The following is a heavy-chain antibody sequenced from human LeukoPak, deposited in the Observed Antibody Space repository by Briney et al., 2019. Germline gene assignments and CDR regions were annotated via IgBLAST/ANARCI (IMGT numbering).Heavy chain of an antibody. CDR3: ARDGWGGSTFDY. Sequence: SETLSLTCAVSGYSISSGYYWGWIRPPPGKGLEWIGSIYHSGSTYYNPSLKSRVTISIDTSKNQFSLKLNSVTAADTAVYYCARDGWGGSTFDYWGQGTLVTVSS. D-gene: IGHD5-12*01. J-gene: IGHJ4*02. CDR1: GYSISSGYY. V-gene: IGHV4-38-2*02. CDR2: IYHSGST.